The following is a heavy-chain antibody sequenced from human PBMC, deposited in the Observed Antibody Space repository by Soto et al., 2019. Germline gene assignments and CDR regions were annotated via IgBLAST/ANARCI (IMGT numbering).Heavy chain of an antibody. CDR1: GYTFTNYY. D-gene: IGHD6-6*01. Sequence: QVQLVQSGAEVKKPGASVKLSCKASGYTFTNYYVHWVRQAPGQGFEWMGIINPNGGSTRYAQKFQGRVTIPGDTSTSTVYMELSSLRSEDTAVYYCARALPRIAASREGDYWGQGTLVTVSS. CDR3: ARALPRIAASREGDY. V-gene: IGHV1-46*01. J-gene: IGHJ4*02. CDR2: INPNGGST.